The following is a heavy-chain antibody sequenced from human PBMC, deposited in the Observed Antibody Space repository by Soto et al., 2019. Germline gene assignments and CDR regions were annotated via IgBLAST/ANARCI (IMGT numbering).Heavy chain of an antibody. CDR3: ARAVYSSSPFDY. CDR1: GYTFTGYY. D-gene: IGHD6-6*01. CDR2: INPNSGGT. J-gene: IGHJ4*02. V-gene: IGHV1-2*02. Sequence: ASVKVSCKASGYTFTGYYMHWVRQAPGQGLEWMGWINPNSGGTDYAQKFQGRVTMTRDTSISTAYMELSRLRSDDTAVYYCARAVYSSSPFDYWGQGTRVTVSS.